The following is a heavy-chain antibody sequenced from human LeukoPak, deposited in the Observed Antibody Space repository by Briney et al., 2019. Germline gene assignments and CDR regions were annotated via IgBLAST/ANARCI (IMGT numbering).Heavy chain of an antibody. CDR1: GFTFDDYA. D-gene: IGHD2-2*01. J-gene: IGHJ2*01. CDR3: AKEDLTSWYFDL. CDR2: ISWNSGSI. Sequence: GRSLRLPCAASGFTFDDYAMHWVRQAPGKGLEWVSGISWNSGSIGYADSVRGRFTISRGNAKNSLYLQMNSLRAEDTALYYCAKEDLTSWYFDLWGRGTLVTVSS. V-gene: IGHV3-9*01.